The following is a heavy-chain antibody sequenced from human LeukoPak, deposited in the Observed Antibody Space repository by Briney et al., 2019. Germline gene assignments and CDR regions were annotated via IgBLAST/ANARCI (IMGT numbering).Heavy chain of an antibody. V-gene: IGHV3-30*04. CDR3: ARTHATKDDY. D-gene: IGHD5-12*01. CDR2: ISYDGSNK. J-gene: IGHJ4*02. Sequence: GGSLRLSCAASGFTFSSYAMHWVRQAPGKGLEWVAVISYDGSNKYYADSVKGRFTISRDNSKNTLYLQMNSLRAEDTSVYYCARTHATKDDYWGQGALVTVSS. CDR1: GFTFSSYA.